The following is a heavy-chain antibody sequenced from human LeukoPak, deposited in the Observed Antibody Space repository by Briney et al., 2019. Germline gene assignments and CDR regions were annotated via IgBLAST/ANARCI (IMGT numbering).Heavy chain of an antibody. J-gene: IGHJ4*02. D-gene: IGHD3/OR15-3a*01. CDR2: IYYSGST. V-gene: IGHV4-59*01. CDR3: ARSPSVWTSFDY. CDR1: GGSISSYY. Sequence: NPSETLSLTCTVSGGSISSYYWSWTRQPPGKGLEWIGYIYYSGSTNYNPSLKSRVTISVDTSKNQFSLKLSPVTAADTAVYYCARSPSVWTSFDYWGQGTLVTVPS.